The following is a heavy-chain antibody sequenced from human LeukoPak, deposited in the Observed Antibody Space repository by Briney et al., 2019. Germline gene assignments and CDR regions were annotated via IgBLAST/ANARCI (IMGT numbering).Heavy chain of an antibody. CDR2: INANGDRT. CDR1: GFIFSSYG. CDR3: AKDIKGTNYYYYGMDV. J-gene: IGHJ6*02. D-gene: IGHD1-14*01. Sequence: PGRSLRLSCAASGFIFSSYGMHWVRQAPGKGLEWVSGINANGDRTYLADSVKGRFTISRDNSKSTLYLQMNSLTAEDTAMYYCAKDIKGTNYYYYGMDVWGQGTTVTVSS. V-gene: IGHV3-23*01.